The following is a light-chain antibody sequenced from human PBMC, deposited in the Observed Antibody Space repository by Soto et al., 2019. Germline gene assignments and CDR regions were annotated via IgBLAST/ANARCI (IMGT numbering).Light chain of an antibody. CDR3: QHYNSYSEA. V-gene: IGKV1-5*03. Sequence: DIQMTQSPSTLSGSVGDRVTITCRASQTISSWLAWYQQKPGKAPKLLIYKASTLKSGVPSRFSGSGSGTEFTLTISSLQPDDFGTYYCQHYNSYSEAFGKGTKVEIX. J-gene: IGKJ1*01. CDR1: QTISSW. CDR2: KAS.